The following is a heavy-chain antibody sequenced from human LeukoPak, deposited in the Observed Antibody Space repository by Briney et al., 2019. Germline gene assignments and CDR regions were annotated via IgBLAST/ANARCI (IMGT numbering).Heavy chain of an antibody. CDR3: AKDRYDTLTGYVDS. CDR2: MSYDGSKK. Sequence: GGSLRLSCAASGFTFSNYGMHWVRQAPGKGLEWVAIMSYDGSKKYYADSVKGRLTISRDNSKNTLYLQMNSLRAEDTAVYYCAKDRYDTLTGYVDSWGQGTLVTVSS. CDR1: GFTFSNYG. J-gene: IGHJ4*02. V-gene: IGHV3-30*18. D-gene: IGHD3-9*01.